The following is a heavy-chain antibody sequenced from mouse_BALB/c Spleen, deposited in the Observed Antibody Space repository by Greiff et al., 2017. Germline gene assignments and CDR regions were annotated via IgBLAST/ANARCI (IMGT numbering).Heavy chain of an antibody. D-gene: IGHD2-14*01. J-gene: IGHJ4*01. CDR1: GFTFNTYA. CDR3: VRHYYRYEGYAMDY. V-gene: IGHV10-1*02. CDR2: IRSKSNNYAT. Sequence: EVQLVESGGGLVQPKGSLKLSCAASGFTFNTYAMNWVRQAPGKGLEWVARIRSKSNNYATYYADSVKDRFTISRDDSQSMLYLQMNNLKTEDTAMYYCVRHYYRYEGYAMDYWGQGTSVTVSS.